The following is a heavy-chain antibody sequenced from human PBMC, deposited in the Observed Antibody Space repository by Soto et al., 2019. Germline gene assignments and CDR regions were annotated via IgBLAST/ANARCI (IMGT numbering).Heavy chain of an antibody. CDR3: AKGPHSASWYYYMDV. CDR2: LSYAGDT. V-gene: IGHV3-13*01. Sequence: SLRLYRAPSSFVYRNCDIPWGRQTTGKGLEWVAALSYAGDTYYPGSVKGRFTVSRESAKNSLYLQMNSLTAGDTAVYYCAKGPHSASWYYYMDVWGKGTTVTVSS. D-gene: IGHD6-25*01. CDR1: SFVYRNCD. J-gene: IGHJ6*03.